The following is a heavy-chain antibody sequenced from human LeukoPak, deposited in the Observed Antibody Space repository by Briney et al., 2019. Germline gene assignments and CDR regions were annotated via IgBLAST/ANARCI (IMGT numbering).Heavy chain of an antibody. CDR2: IYTSGST. D-gene: IGHD3-22*01. V-gene: IGHV4-4*07. J-gene: IGHJ4*02. CDR1: GXSISSYY. Sequence: SETLSLTCTVSGXSISSYYWSWIRQPAGKGLEWIARIYTSGSTNYNPSLKSRVTMSVDTSKNQFSLELSSVTAADTAVYYCARDRSGSSGYYSPFDYWGQGTLVTVSS. CDR3: ARDRSGSSGYYSPFDY.